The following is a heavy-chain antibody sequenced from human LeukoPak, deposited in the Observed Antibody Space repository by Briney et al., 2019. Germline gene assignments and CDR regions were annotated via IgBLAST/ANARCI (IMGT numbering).Heavy chain of an antibody. CDR2: ISNNGEDT. D-gene: IGHD6-19*01. V-gene: IGHV3-64*02. Sequence: GGSLRLSCAASGFTFITYAFHWVRQAPGKGLEYVSAISNNGEDTYYADSVKGRFTISRDNSKNTLYLQMASLIAEDMAVYYWVRGGGVVAGTYDYWGQGTLVTVSS. CDR3: VRGGGVVAGTYDY. J-gene: IGHJ4*02. CDR1: GFTFITYA.